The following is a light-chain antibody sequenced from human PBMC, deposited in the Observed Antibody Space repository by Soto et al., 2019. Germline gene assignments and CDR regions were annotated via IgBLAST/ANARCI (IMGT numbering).Light chain of an antibody. CDR3: QQYNSYSGT. CDR1: QSISSW. CDR2: DAS. J-gene: IGKJ1*01. V-gene: IGKV1-5*01. Sequence: DIQMTQSPSTLSASVGDRVTITCRASQSISSWLAWYQQKPGKAPKLLIYDASSLESGVPSRFGGSGSWTGFTLTISSLQPDDFATYYCQQYNSYSGTFGQGTQVEIK.